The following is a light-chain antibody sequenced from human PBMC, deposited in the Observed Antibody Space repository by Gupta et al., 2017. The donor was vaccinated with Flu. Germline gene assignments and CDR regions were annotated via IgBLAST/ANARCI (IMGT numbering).Light chain of an antibody. Sequence: QSALTQPASVSGSPGQSITISCTGTSGDIGSYNYVSWYQQHPSKVPKLMIYEAYKRPSGVSDRFSASKSGNTASLTISGLQTEDEADYYCCSAAGGGTYVFGTGTEVTVL. CDR1: SGDIGSYNY. CDR2: EAY. J-gene: IGLJ1*01. CDR3: CSAAGGGTYV. V-gene: IGLV2-23*01.